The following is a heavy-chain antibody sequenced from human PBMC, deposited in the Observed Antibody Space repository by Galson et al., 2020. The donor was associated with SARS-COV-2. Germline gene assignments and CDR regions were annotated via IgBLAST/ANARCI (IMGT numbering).Heavy chain of an antibody. CDR3: ATHTPYYDSSGYWSPLGY. V-gene: IGHV1-69*06. CDR2: IIPIFGTA. D-gene: IGHD3-22*01. J-gene: IGHJ4*02. CDR1: GGTFSRYA. Sequence: ASVKVSCKASGGTFSRYAISWVRQATGQGPEWMGRIIPIFGTAHYAQKFHGRVTITADKSTSTAYMELSSLRSEDTAVYYCATHTPYYDSSGYWSPLGYWGQGTLVTVSS.